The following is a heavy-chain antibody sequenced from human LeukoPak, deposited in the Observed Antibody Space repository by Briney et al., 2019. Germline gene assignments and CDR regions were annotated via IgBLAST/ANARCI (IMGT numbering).Heavy chain of an antibody. V-gene: IGHV3-23*01. D-gene: IGHD2/OR15-2a*01. J-gene: IGHJ4*02. CDR2: ISGSGGST. CDR3: TRDATYYLRYGYFDY. Sequence: GGSLRLSCAASGFTFSSYAMSWVRQAPGKGLEWVSAISGSGGSTYYADSVKGRFTISRDNSKNTLYLQMNSLRAEDTAVYYCTRDATYYLRYGYFDYWGQGTLVTVSS. CDR1: GFTFSSYA.